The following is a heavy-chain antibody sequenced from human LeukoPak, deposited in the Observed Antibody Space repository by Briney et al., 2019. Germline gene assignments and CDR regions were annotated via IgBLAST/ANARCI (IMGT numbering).Heavy chain of an antibody. V-gene: IGHV3-7*01. CDR3: ARDSNPRGGYDAFDF. Sequence: HPGGSLRLSCAASGFTFSGYWMTWVSQAPGKGLEWVANIKGDESKKYYVDSVKGRFTISRDNTKNSLYLQMNSLRAEDTAVYYCARDSNPRGGYDAFDFWGQGTLVTVSS. CDR1: GFTFSGYW. D-gene: IGHD3-10*01. J-gene: IGHJ3*01. CDR2: IKGDESKK.